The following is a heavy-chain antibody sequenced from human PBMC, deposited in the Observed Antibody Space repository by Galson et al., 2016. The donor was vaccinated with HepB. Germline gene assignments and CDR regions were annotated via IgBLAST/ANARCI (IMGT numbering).Heavy chain of an antibody. Sequence: SVKVSCKASGYTFTGYYMHWVRQAPGQGLEWMGWINPNSGGTNYAQKFQGWVTMTRDTSISTAYMELSRLRSDDTAVYYCARVSGPWVGVPAAKVYFDFWGQGTLVIVSS. CDR1: GYTFTGYY. V-gene: IGHV1-2*04. CDR3: ARVSGPWVGVPAAKVYFDF. CDR2: INPNSGGT. D-gene: IGHD2-2*01. J-gene: IGHJ4*02.